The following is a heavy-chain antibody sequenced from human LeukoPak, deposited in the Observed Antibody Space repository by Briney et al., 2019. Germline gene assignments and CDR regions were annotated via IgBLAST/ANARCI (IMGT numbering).Heavy chain of an antibody. J-gene: IGHJ5*02. Sequence: GGSLRLSCAASGFTFSSYGMHWVRQAPGKGLEWVAVIWYDGSNKYYADSVKGRFTISRDNSKNTLYLQMNSLRAEDTAVYYCAKDGAFWSGYPHWFDPWGQGTLVTVSS. CDR2: IWYDGSNK. CDR3: AKDGAFWSGYPHWFDP. D-gene: IGHD3-3*01. V-gene: IGHV3-30*02. CDR1: GFTFSSYG.